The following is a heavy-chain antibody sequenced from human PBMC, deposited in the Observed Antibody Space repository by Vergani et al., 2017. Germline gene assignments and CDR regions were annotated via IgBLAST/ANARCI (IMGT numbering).Heavy chain of an antibody. CDR2: INHIDSKI. V-gene: IGHV5-51*01. CDR3: TKHVPCGDGACLHFDH. CDR1: ESSFISNE. J-gene: IGHJ4*02. Sequence: EVMLVQSGADVKKPGESLKISCKYSESSFISNEIAWVRQMSGKGLQWMGNINHIDSKIAYRPSFQGQAIMSLDKSITTAYLQWRSLKASDTAIYYCTKHVPCGDGACLHFDHWGQGTQFTVSS. D-gene: IGHD2-21*01.